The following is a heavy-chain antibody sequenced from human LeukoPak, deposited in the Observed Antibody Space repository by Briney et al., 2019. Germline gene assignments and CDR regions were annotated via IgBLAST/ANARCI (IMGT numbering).Heavy chain of an antibody. CDR2: INPSGGST. Sequence: ASVKVSCKASGYTFTGYFIHWVRQAPGQGLEWMGIINPSGGSTSYAQKFQGRVTMTRDTSTSTVYMELSSLRSEDTAVYYCARSHSLDKGWFDPWGQGTLVTVSS. V-gene: IGHV1-46*01. CDR3: ARSHSLDKGWFDP. J-gene: IGHJ5*02. CDR1: GYTFTGYF.